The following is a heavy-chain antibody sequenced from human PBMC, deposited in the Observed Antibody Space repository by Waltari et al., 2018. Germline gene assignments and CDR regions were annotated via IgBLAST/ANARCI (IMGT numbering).Heavy chain of an antibody. D-gene: IGHD2-21*01. J-gene: IGHJ5*02. V-gene: IGHV3-30*18. Sequence: QVQLVESGGGVVQPGRSLRLSCAASGFSFGTYGMQWVRQAPGKGLEWGAVISYDGRNKYYADSVKGRFTISRDNSKNTVYLQMNSLRTEDTGVYYCAKDGGTYSVRTRLGWVDPWGQGTLVTVSS. CDR1: GFSFGTYG. CDR2: ISYDGRNK. CDR3: AKDGGTYSVRTRLGWVDP.